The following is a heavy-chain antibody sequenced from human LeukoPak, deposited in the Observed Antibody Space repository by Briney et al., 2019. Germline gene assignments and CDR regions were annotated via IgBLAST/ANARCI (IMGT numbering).Heavy chain of an antibody. CDR1: GGSISTYY. V-gene: IGHV4-59*01. Sequence: SETLSLTCTVSGGSISTYYWSWIRQPPGKELEWIASIYYSGSTYFNPSLKSRVTISVDTSKNQFSLKLRSVTAADTAVYYCARRGHSGSYYTFDYWGQGTLVAVSS. CDR2: IYYSGST. D-gene: IGHD1-26*01. CDR3: ARRGHSGSYYTFDY. J-gene: IGHJ4*02.